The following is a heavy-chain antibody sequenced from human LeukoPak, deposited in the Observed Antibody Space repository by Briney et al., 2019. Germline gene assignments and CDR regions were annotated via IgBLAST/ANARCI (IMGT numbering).Heavy chain of an antibody. J-gene: IGHJ4*02. CDR3: ARDRDTYYDFWSGYYDY. D-gene: IGHD3-3*01. CDR1: GGSFSGYY. CDR2: INHSGST. Sequence: PSETLSLTCAVYGGSFSGYYWSWIRQPPGKGLEWIGEINHSGSTNYNPSLKSRVTISVDTSKNQFSPKLSSVTAADTAVYYCARDRDTYYDFWSGYYDYWGQGTLVTVSS. V-gene: IGHV4-34*01.